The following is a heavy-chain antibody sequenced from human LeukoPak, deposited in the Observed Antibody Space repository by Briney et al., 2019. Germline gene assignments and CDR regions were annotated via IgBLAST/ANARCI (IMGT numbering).Heavy chain of an antibody. Sequence: GGSLRLSCAASGFVFSSYAMHWVRQAPGKGLEWVAVISHDGNNEYYADSVKGRFTISRDNAKNSLNLQMNSLRAEDTAVYYCARDGGYCSSTSCYGDYWGQGTLVTVSS. CDR2: ISHDGNNE. J-gene: IGHJ4*02. CDR3: ARDGGYCSSTSCYGDY. V-gene: IGHV3-30-3*01. D-gene: IGHD2-2*01. CDR1: GFVFSSYA.